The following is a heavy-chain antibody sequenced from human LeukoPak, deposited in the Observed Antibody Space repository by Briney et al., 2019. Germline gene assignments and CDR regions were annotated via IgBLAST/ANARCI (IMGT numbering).Heavy chain of an antibody. J-gene: IGHJ4*02. V-gene: IGHV2-5*02. Sequence: SGPTLAKPTQTLTLTCTFSGFSLSTSGVGVGWIRQPPGKALEWLALIYWDDDKRYSPSLKSRLTITKDTSKNQVVLTMTNMDPVDTATYYCAHWDAMIVKNYFDYWGQGTLVTVSS. CDR2: IYWDDDK. D-gene: IGHD3-22*01. CDR3: AHWDAMIVKNYFDY. CDR1: GFSLSTSGVG.